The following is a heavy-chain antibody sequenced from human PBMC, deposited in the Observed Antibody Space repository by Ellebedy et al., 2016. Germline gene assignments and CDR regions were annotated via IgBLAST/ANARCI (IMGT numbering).Heavy chain of an antibody. Sequence: ASVKVSXXASGYTFTGYYMHWVRQAPGQGLEWMGWINPNSGGTNYAQKFQGWVTMTRDTSISTAYMELSRLRSDDTAVYYCAREGARDIEPVVTGYFDYWGQGTLVTVSS. V-gene: IGHV1-2*04. CDR1: GYTFTGYY. CDR2: INPNSGGT. CDR3: AREGARDIEPVVTGYFDY. D-gene: IGHD2-8*02. J-gene: IGHJ4*02.